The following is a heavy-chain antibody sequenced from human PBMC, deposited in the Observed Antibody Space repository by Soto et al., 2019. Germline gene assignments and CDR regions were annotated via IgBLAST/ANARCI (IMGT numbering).Heavy chain of an antibody. D-gene: IGHD3-3*01. V-gene: IGHV3-33*01. CDR1: GFTFSSYG. J-gene: IGHJ6*02. Sequence: GGSLRLSCAASGFTFSSYGMHWVRQAPGKGLEWVAVIWYDGSNKYYADSVKGRFTISRDNSKNTLYLQMNSLRAEDTAVYYCARDGYYDFWSGYYKGYYYYYGMDVWGQGTTVTVSS. CDR2: IWYDGSNK. CDR3: ARDGYYDFWSGYYKGYYYYYGMDV.